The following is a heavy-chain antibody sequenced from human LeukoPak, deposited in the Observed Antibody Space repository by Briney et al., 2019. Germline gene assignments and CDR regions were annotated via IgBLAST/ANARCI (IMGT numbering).Heavy chain of an antibody. V-gene: IGHV1-69*05. CDR3: ARQTGYSSGWFPFRY. CDR1: GGTFISYA. CDR2: IIPIFGTA. D-gene: IGHD6-19*01. J-gene: IGHJ4*02. Sequence: SVKVSCKASGGTFISYAISWVRQAPGQGLEWMGGIIPIFGTANYAQKFQGRVTITTDESTSTAYMELSSLRSEDTAEYYCARQTGYSSGWFPFRYWGQGTLVTVSS.